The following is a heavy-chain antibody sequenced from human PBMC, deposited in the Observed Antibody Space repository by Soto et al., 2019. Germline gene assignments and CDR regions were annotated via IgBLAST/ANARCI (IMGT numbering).Heavy chain of an antibody. CDR1: GFTFSSYA. Sequence: EPQLLESGGGLGHPGGSLRLSCAASGFTFSSYAMSWVRQAPGKGLEWVAAISGSGVSTHYADSVRGRSTISRDNSKKTVDLQMNSLRAEDTAVYYCAKFYCISTMCQAPAAKSTGGFEIWGQGTLVTVSS. J-gene: IGHJ3*02. CDR2: ISGSGVST. CDR3: AKFYCISTMCQAPAAKSTGGFEI. V-gene: IGHV3-23*01. D-gene: IGHD2-2*01.